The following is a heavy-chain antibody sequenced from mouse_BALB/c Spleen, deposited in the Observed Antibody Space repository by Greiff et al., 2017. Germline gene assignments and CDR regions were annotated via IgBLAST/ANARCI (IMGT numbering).Heavy chain of an antibody. CDR2: ISSGGSYT. Sequence: EGKLVESGGGLVKPGGSLKLSCAASGFTFSSYTMSWVRQTPEKRLEWVATISSGGSYTYYPDSVKGRFTISRDNAKNTLYLQMSSLKSEDTAMYYCTRNLYDGYFQAWFAYWGQGTLVTVSA. D-gene: IGHD2-3*01. CDR1: GFTFSSYT. J-gene: IGHJ3*01. CDR3: TRNLYDGYFQAWFAY. V-gene: IGHV5-6-4*01.